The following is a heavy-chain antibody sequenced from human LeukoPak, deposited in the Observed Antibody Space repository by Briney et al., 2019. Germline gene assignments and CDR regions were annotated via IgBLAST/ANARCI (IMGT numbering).Heavy chain of an antibody. Sequence: SETLSLTCTVSGGSISSYYWSWIRQPPGKGLEWVGYIYYSGSTNYNPSLKSRVTISVDTSKNQFSLKLSSVTAADTAVYYCARADTAMVLVRVDYWGQGTLVTVSS. J-gene: IGHJ4*02. CDR2: IYYSGST. CDR1: GGSISSYY. D-gene: IGHD5-18*01. V-gene: IGHV4-59*08. CDR3: ARADTAMVLVRVDY.